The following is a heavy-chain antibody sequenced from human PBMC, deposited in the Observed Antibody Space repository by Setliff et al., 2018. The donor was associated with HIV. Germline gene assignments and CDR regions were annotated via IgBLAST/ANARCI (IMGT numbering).Heavy chain of an antibody. V-gene: IGHV1-69*13. CDR1: GGTFKNLA. CDR2: VIPSFATA. Sequence: GASVKVSYKASGGTFKNLAISWVRQAPGQGLGWMGGVIPSFATANYAEEFQGRITITADELTSTVYMDLNSLKSEDSAVYYCANPHDGGAFDVWGQGTAVTVSS. CDR3: ANPHDGGAFDV. D-gene: IGHD1-1*01. J-gene: IGHJ3*01.